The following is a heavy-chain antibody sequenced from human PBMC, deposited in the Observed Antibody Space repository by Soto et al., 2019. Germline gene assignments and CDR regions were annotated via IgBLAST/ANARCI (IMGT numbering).Heavy chain of an antibody. Sequence: PSETLSLTCTVSGASISSYYWTWIRQPPGKGLEWIGYISYSGSTNYNPSLTSRVTISVDTSKNQFSLKLTSVTAADTAVYYCARLAYSGWFDPWGQGTLVTVSS. D-gene: IGHD2-21*01. CDR3: ARLAYSGWFDP. CDR1: GASISSYY. CDR2: ISYSGST. J-gene: IGHJ5*02. V-gene: IGHV4-59*12.